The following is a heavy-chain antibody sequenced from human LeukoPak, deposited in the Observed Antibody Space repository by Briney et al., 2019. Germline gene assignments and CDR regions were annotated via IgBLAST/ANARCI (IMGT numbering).Heavy chain of an antibody. CDR1: GFTFSSYW. D-gene: IGHD1-7*01. J-gene: IGHJ4*02. CDR2: IKQDGSEK. CDR3: ARTRYNWNSSSRYYFDY. Sequence: PGGSLRLSCAASGFTFSSYWMSWVRQAPGKGLEWVANIKQDGSEKYYVDSVKGRFTISRDNAKNSLYLQMNSLRAEDTAVYYCARTRYNWNSSSRYYFDYWGQGTLVTVSS. V-gene: IGHV3-7*01.